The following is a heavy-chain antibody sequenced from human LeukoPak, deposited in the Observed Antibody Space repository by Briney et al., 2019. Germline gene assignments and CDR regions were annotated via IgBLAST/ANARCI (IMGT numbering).Heavy chain of an antibody. Sequence: PSETLSLTCAVYGGSFSGYYWSWIRQPPGKGLEWIGEINHSGSTNYNPSLKSRVTISVDTSNNQFSLKLSSVTAADTAVYYCARGYSYADYWGQGTLVTVSS. V-gene: IGHV4-34*01. CDR1: GGSFSGYY. J-gene: IGHJ4*02. CDR2: INHSGST. CDR3: ARGYSYADY. D-gene: IGHD5-18*01.